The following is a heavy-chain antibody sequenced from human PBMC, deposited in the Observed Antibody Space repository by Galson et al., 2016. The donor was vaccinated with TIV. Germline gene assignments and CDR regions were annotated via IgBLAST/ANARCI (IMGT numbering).Heavy chain of an antibody. CDR3: ARALNYGMDG. D-gene: IGHD3-10*01. CDR2: INPDSGDT. V-gene: IGHV1-2*02. J-gene: IGHJ6*02. Sequence: SVKVSCKASGYTFTGYYMHWVRQAPGQGLEWMGWINPDSGDTNSAQEFQGRVTMTRDPSITTAYMDVSRLRSDDTAVYFCARALNYGMDGWGQGTTVTVSS. CDR1: GYTFTGYY.